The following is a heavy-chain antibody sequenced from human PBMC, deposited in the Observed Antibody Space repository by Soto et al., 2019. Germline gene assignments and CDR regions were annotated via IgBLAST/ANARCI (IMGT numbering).Heavy chain of an antibody. J-gene: IGHJ3*02. Sequence: GGSLRLSCAASGFTFDDYAMHWVRQAPGKGLEWVSGISWNSGSIGYADSVKGRFTISRDNAKNSLYLQMNSLRAEDTALYYCAKGVPGAFDIWGQGTMVTVSS. CDR3: AKGVPGAFDI. CDR2: ISWNSGSI. CDR1: GFTFDDYA. D-gene: IGHD6-6*01. V-gene: IGHV3-9*01.